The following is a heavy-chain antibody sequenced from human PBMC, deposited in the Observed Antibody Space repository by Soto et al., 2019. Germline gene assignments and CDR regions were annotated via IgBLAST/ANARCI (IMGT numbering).Heavy chain of an antibody. Sequence: SETLSLTCTVSGGSISSYYWSWIRQPPGKGLEWIGYIYYSGSTNYNPSLKSRVTISVDTSKNQFSLKLSSVTAADTAVFYCARHLGNGGSGWSSFDYWGQGTLVTVSS. CDR2: IYYSGST. CDR1: GGSISSYY. CDR3: ARHLGNGGSGWSSFDY. J-gene: IGHJ4*02. D-gene: IGHD6-19*01. V-gene: IGHV4-59*08.